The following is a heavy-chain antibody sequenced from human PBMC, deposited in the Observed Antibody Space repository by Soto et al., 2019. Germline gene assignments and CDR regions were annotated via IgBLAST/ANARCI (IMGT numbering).Heavy chain of an antibody. CDR1: GFTFSNYA. CDR3: TKDLEVADY. V-gene: IGHV3-23*01. CDR2: TSGSGGST. Sequence: EVQLLESGGGLVQPGGSLRLSCAASGFTFSNYAMSWVRQAPGKGLEWVSATSGSGGSTFYADSVKGRFTISRDISKNTLYLQMNSLRAEDTAVYYCTKDLEVADYWGQGTLVTVSS. J-gene: IGHJ4*02.